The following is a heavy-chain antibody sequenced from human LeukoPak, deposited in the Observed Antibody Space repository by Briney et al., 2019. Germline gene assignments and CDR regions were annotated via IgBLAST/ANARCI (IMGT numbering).Heavy chain of an antibody. CDR3: ARATYYYDSSGYLY. Sequence: GGSLGLSCAASGFTFSSHWMSWVRQAPGKGLEWVANMNQDGSEKYYVDSVKGRFTISRDNAKNSLYLQMNSLRVEDTAVYYCARATYYYDSSGYLYWGQGTLVTVSS. CDR1: GFTFSSHW. J-gene: IGHJ4*02. V-gene: IGHV3-7*03. CDR2: MNQDGSEK. D-gene: IGHD3-22*01.